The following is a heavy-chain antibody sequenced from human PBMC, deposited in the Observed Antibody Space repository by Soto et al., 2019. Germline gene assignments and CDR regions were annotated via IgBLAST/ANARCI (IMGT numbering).Heavy chain of an antibody. J-gene: IGHJ6*02. D-gene: IGHD1-26*01. CDR2: INSDASST. V-gene: IGHV3-74*01. Sequence: EVQLVESGGGLVQPGGSLRLSCAASGFTFNIYWMHWVRQAPGKGLVWVSRINSDASSTNYADSVKGRFTISRDNAKNTLYLQMNSLRVEDTAVYYCARGVRSGSCPYYYYAMDVWGQGTTVTVSS. CDR1: GFTFNIYW. CDR3: ARGVRSGSCPYYYYAMDV.